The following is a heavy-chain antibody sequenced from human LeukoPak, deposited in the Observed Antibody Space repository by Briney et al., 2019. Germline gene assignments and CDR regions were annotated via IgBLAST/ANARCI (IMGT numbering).Heavy chain of an antibody. Sequence: SGGSLRLSCVGSGFTFRSHAMSWVRQAPEKGLEFVSGIYENGGTTYYADSVKGRFTISRDNSKNTLYLQMNSLRAEDTAVYYCARGQNIPAWGQGTLVTVSS. V-gene: IGHV3-23*01. D-gene: IGHD1/OR15-1a*01. CDR3: ARGQNIPA. J-gene: IGHJ4*02. CDR2: IYENGGTT. CDR1: GFTFRSHA.